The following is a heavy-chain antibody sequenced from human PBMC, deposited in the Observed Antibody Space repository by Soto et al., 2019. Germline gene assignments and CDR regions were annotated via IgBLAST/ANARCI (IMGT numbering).Heavy chain of an antibody. CDR2: ISYDGSNK. J-gene: IGHJ4*02. Sequence: QVQLVESGGGVVQRGRSLRLSCAASGFTFSSYAMHWVRQAPGKGLEWVAVISYDGSNKYYADSVKGRFTISRDNSKNTLYLQMNSLRAEDTAVYYCARDSTPTGIAVAGFDYWGQGTLVTVSS. D-gene: IGHD6-19*01. CDR1: GFTFSSYA. V-gene: IGHV3-30-3*01. CDR3: ARDSTPTGIAVAGFDY.